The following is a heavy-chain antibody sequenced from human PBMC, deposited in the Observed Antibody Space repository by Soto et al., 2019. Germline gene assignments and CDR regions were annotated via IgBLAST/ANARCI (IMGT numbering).Heavy chain of an antibody. D-gene: IGHD5-18*01. CDR2: IWYDGSNK. Sequence: GGSLRLSCAASGFTFSSYGMHWVRQAPGKGLEWVAVIWYDGSNKYYADSVKGRFTISRDNSKNALYLQMNSLRAEDTAVYYCARDHDNSYGQAGDYWGQGPLVTVYS. CDR1: GFTFSSYG. CDR3: ARDHDNSYGQAGDY. V-gene: IGHV3-33*01. J-gene: IGHJ4*02.